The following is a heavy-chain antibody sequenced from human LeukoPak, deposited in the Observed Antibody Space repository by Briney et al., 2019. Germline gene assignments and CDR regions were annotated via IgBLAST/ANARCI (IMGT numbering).Heavy chain of an antibody. CDR2: VYSDSSA. V-gene: IGHV3-53*01. Sequence: GGSLRLSCAASGVTVNYNFMSWVRQAPGKGLEWVSVVYSDSSADYADSVKGRFTISRDDAQNTLYLQMNSLRAGDTAVYYCARAPRPFDNSDYYFDYWGQGSLVTVSS. CDR1: GVTVNYNF. D-gene: IGHD3-22*01. J-gene: IGHJ4*02. CDR3: ARAPRPFDNSDYYFDY.